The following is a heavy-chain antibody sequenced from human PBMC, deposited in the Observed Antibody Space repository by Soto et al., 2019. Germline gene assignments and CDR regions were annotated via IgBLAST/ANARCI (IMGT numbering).Heavy chain of an antibody. V-gene: IGHV4-34*01. CDR3: ARGGQLKAARPYYYYMDV. CDR1: GGSFSGYY. J-gene: IGHJ6*03. CDR2: INHSGST. D-gene: IGHD6-6*01. Sequence: SETLSLTCAVYGGSFSGYYWSWIRQPPGKGLEWIGEINHSGSTNYNPSLKSRVTISVDTSKNQFSLKLSSVTAADTAVYYCARGGQLKAARPYYYYMDVWGKGTTVTVSS.